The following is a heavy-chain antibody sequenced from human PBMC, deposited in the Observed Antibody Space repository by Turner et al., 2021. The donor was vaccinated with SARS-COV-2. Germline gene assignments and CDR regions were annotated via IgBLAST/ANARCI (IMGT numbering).Heavy chain of an antibody. CDR3: ARLMDTAMDYYGMDV. J-gene: IGHJ6*02. CDR1: GGSISRSSYY. CDR2: SYYSGST. V-gene: IGHV4-39*01. Sequence: QLQLKESGPRLVKPSATLSLTCCVSGGSISRSSYYWGWIRQPPGKGLEWIGNSYYSGSTYYNPSLKSRVTISVDTSKNQFSLKLSSVTAADTAVYYCARLMDTAMDYYGMDVWGQGTTVTVSS. D-gene: IGHD5-18*01.